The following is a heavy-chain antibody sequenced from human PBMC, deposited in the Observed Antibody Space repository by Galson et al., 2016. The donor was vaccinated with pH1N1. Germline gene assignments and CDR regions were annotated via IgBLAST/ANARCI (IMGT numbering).Heavy chain of an antibody. J-gene: IGHJ3*01. CDR2: ISYDGTYK. D-gene: IGHD1/OR15-1a*01. CDR3: ARAPPTFNNRGWAFDV. V-gene: IGHV3-30*03. Sequence: SLRLSCAASGFIFSQYGMHWVRQAPGKGLEWVAFISYDGTYKYYGDSVKGRFTISRDNSKNTAHLQMNSLRADDTAVYYCARAPPTFNNRGWAFDVWGQGTMVSVSS. CDR1: GFIFSQYG.